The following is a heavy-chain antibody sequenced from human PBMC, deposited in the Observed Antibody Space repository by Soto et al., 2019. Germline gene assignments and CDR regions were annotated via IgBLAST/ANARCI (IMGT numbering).Heavy chain of an antibody. D-gene: IGHD5-18*01. V-gene: IGHV4-34*03. CDR3: SGYYSDGFFRSLWNYGIDV. CDR2: INHSGST. CDR1: GGSFSVYY. Sequence: SETLSLTCAVYGGSFSVYYWSWIRQPPGKGLEWIGEINHSGSTNYNPSLKSRVTISVDTSKNQFSLKLSSVTAADTAVFYCSGYYSDGFFRSLWNYGIDVWCQEAAVTISS. J-gene: IGHJ6*02.